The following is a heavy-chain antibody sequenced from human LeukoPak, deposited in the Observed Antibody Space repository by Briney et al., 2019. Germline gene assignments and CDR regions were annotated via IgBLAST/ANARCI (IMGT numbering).Heavy chain of an antibody. J-gene: IGHJ4*02. Sequence: GESLKISCKGSGYSFTSYWIGWVRQMPGKGLEWMGIIYPGGSDTRYSPSFQGQVTISADKSISTAYLQWGSLKASDTAMYYCARGYCSSTSCYYFDYWGQGTLVTVSS. CDR2: IYPGGSDT. D-gene: IGHD2-2*01. CDR3: ARGYCSSTSCYYFDY. V-gene: IGHV5-51*01. CDR1: GYSFTSYW.